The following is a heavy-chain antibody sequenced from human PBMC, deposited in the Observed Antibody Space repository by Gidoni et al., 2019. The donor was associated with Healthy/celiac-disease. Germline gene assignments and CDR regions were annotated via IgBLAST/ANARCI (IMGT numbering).Heavy chain of an antibody. CDR2: ISYDGSNK. CDR1: GFTFSSYA. V-gene: IGHV3-30-3*01. CDR3: ARGRLRFLEWLPNWFDP. D-gene: IGHD3-3*01. Sequence: QVQLVESGGGVVQPGRSLRLSCAASGFTFSSYAMHWVRQAPGKGLEWVAVISYDGSNKYNADSVKGRFTIPRDNSKNTLYLQMNSLRAEDTAVYYCARGRLRFLEWLPNWFDPWGQGTLVTVSS. J-gene: IGHJ5*02.